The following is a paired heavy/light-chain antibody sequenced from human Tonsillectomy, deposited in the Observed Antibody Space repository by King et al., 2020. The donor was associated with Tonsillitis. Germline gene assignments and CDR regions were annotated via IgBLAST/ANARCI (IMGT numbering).Light chain of an antibody. CDR3: QQYNNWPRT. CDR1: QSVSSS. Sequence: EIVMTQSPVTLSVSPGERATLSCRAGQSVSSSLAWYQQKPGQAPRLLIYDASTRATGIPARFSGSGSGTAFTLTISSLHSEDFAVYYCQQYNNWPRTFGQGTKVEVK. CDR2: DAS. J-gene: IGKJ1*01. V-gene: IGKV3-15*01.
Heavy chain of an antibody. J-gene: IGHJ4*02. CDR1: GGSISSGDYY. V-gene: IGHV4-61*02. Sequence: QVQLQESGPGLVKPSQTLSLTCTVSGGSISSGDYYWSWIRQPAGKGLEWIGRIDTSGGTNYNPSLKSRVSISVDTSKNQFSLRLNSVTAADTAVYYCARAGVGDWIYLGGFDHWGQGTLVTVSS. D-gene: IGHD2-21*02. CDR2: IDTSGGT. CDR3: ARAGVGDWIYLGGFDH.